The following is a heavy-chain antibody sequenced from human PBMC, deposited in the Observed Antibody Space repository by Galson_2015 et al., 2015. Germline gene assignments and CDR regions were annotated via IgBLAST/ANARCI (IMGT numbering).Heavy chain of an antibody. CDR1: GFTFGSYA. V-gene: IGHV3-64*02. CDR2: ISSNGGSI. Sequence: SLRLSCAASGFTFGSYAMHWVRQAPGKGLEYVSAISSNGGSIYYADSVKGRFTISRNNSKNTVYLQMGRLRAEDMAVYYCARGQMATTSPSLSDSFDIWGQGTMVTVSS. D-gene: IGHD5-24*01. J-gene: IGHJ3*02. CDR3: ARGQMATTSPSLSDSFDI.